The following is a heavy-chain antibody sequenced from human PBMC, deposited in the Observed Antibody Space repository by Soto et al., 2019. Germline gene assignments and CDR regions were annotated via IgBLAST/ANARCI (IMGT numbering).Heavy chain of an antibody. D-gene: IGHD2-21*01. J-gene: IGHJ6*02. Sequence: QVQLVQSGAEVRKPGSSMKVSCRASGGTFSDFTVTWVRQAPGQGLEWMGGIIPILEATKYAQTFQDRVTFAADESTSTVFMELSSLRSEDTAVYFCATSYCGNECQPNRAFYYFGWDVWGQGTTVTVSS. CDR3: ATSYCGNECQPNRAFYYFGWDV. CDR2: IIPILEAT. CDR1: GGTFSDFT. V-gene: IGHV1-69*01.